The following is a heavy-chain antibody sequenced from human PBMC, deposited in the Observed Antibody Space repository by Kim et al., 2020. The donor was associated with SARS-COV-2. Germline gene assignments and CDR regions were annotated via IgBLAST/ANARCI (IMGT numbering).Heavy chain of an antibody. J-gene: IGHJ5*02. V-gene: IGHV4-39*01. CDR2: IYYSGST. Sequence: SESLSLTCTVSGVSISSSSYYWGWIRQPPGKGLEWIGSIYYSGSTYYNPSLKRRVTISVDTSKNQFSLKLSSVTDADTAVYYCARQKGTMIVVVITQNWLLPWGQGALVTVPT. CDR3: ARQKGTMIVVVITQNWLLP. D-gene: IGHD3-22*01. CDR1: GVSISSSSYY.